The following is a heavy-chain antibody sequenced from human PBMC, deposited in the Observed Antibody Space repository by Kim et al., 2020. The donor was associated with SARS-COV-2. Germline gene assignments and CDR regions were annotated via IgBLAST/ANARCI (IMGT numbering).Heavy chain of an antibody. V-gene: IGHV3-30*18. D-gene: IGHD6-13*01. CDR2: ISYLGTNT. CDR3: AKGFGYSNEYFDY. Sequence: GGSLRLSCAASGFTFSDYGMHWVRQTPGKGLEWVAIISYLGTNTYYVDSVKGRFTVSRDNSKNTLHLQMNSLRPEDTAVYYCAKGFGYSNEYFDYWGQGTLVTVSS. J-gene: IGHJ4*02. CDR1: GFTFSDYG.